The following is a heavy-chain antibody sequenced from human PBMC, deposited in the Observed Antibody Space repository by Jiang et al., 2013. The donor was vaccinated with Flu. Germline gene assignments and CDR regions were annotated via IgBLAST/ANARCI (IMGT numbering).Heavy chain of an antibody. CDR3: ARRGYCSSTSCYKNYYYYYYMDV. CDR2: INHSGST. J-gene: IGHJ6*03. Sequence: LLKPSETLSLTCAVYGGSFSGYYWSWIRQPPGKGLEWIGEINHSGSTNYNPSLKSRVTISVDTSKNQFSLKLSSVTAADTAVYYCARRGYCSSTSCYKNYYYYYYMDVWGKGTTVTVSS. D-gene: IGHD2-2*01. V-gene: IGHV4-34*01. CDR1: GGSFSGYY.